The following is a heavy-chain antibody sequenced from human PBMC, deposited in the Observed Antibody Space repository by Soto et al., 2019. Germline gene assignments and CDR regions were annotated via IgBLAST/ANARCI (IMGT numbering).Heavy chain of an antibody. CDR2: IYPGDSDT. CDR1: GYSFTTYW. CDR3: ARHRSSSLRYGMDV. D-gene: IGHD6-6*01. V-gene: IGHV5-51*01. Sequence: GESLKISCKGSGYSFTTYWIGWVRQMPGKGLEWMGIIYPGDSDTRYSPSFQGQVTISADRSISTAYLQWYGLEASDSAIYYCARHRSSSLRYGMDVWGQGTTVTVSS. J-gene: IGHJ6*02.